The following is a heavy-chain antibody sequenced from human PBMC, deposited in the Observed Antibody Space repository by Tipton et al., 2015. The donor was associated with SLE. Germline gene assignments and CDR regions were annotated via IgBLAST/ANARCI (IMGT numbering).Heavy chain of an antibody. CDR2: IIPIFGTA. V-gene: IGHV1-69*01. D-gene: IGHD5-24*01. CDR3: ARDRGWLQLARLFDY. J-gene: IGHJ4*02. Sequence: QVQLVQSGAEVKKPGFLVKVSCKASGGTFSSYAISWVRQAPGQGLEWMGGIIPIFGTANYAHKFQGRVTITADESTSTAYMELSSLRSEDTAVYYCARDRGWLQLARLFDYWGQGTLVTVSS. CDR1: GGTFSSYA.